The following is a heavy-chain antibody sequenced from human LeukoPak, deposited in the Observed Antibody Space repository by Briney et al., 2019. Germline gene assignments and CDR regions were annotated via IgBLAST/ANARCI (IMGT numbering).Heavy chain of an antibody. V-gene: IGHV3-11*01. CDR3: ARDRNYGAYFDY. D-gene: IGHD3-10*01. CDR1: GFTFSDYY. J-gene: IGHJ4*02. Sequence: GGSLRLSCAASGFTFSDYYMSWIRQAPGKGLEWASYISKSGSTIYYADSVKGRFTISRDNAKNTLHLQMNSLRAEDTAVYYCARDRNYGAYFDYWGQGTLVTVSS. CDR2: ISKSGSTI.